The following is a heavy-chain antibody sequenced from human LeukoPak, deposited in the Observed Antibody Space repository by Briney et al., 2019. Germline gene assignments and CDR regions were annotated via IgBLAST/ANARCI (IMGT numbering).Heavy chain of an antibody. CDR3: AKDRNDHCGGDCSPPNWFDP. Sequence: GGSLRLSCAASGFTFSNYAMNWVRQAPGKGLEWVSAISDSGDKTYYADSVKGRFTIARDNSKSTVYLQLNRLRAEDTAVYYCAKDRNDHCGGDCSPPNWFDPWGQGTLVIVFS. CDR2: ISDSGDKT. CDR1: GFTFSNYA. J-gene: IGHJ5*02. V-gene: IGHV3-23*01. D-gene: IGHD2-21*02.